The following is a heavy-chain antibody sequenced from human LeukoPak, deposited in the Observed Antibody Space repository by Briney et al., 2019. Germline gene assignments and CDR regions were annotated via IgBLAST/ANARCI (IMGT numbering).Heavy chain of an antibody. D-gene: IGHD3-10*01. CDR1: GFTFSSYA. Sequence: GGSLRLSCAASGFTFSSYAMSWVRQAPGKGLEWVSVISGSGGSTYYADSVKGRFTISRDNSKNTLYLQMNSLRAEVTAVYYCAKTYYYGSGSYFYFDYWGQGTLVTVSS. CDR2: ISGSGGST. CDR3: AKTYYYGSGSYFYFDY. V-gene: IGHV3-23*01. J-gene: IGHJ4*02.